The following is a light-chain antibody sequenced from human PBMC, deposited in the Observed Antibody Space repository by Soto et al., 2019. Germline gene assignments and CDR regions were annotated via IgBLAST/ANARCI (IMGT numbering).Light chain of an antibody. CDR1: QSVSSN. V-gene: IGKV3-20*01. Sequence: EIVMTPSPATLSVSPVERATLSCMASQSVSSNLAWYQQKPGQAPRLLIYDVYSRATGIPARFSGSGSGTDFTLTIPRLEPEDFAVYYCLQYGSSVWTFGQGTKVDIK. CDR2: DVY. CDR3: LQYGSSVWT. J-gene: IGKJ1*01.